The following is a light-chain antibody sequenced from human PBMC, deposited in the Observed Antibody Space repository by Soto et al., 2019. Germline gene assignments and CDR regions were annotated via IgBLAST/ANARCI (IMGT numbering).Light chain of an antibody. CDR1: QSVSSSS. CDR2: GAS. CDR3: QQYGNSPYT. Sequence: EIVLTQSPGTLSLSPGERATLSCRASQSVSSSSLAWYQQKPGQAPRLLIYGASSRATGIPDRFSGSGSETDFSLTISRLEPEDSAVYFCQQYGNSPYTFGQGTKLEIK. V-gene: IGKV3-20*01. J-gene: IGKJ2*01.